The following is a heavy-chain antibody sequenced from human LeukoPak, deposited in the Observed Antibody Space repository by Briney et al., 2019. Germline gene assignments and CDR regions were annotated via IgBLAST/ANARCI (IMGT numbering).Heavy chain of an antibody. V-gene: IGHV1-2*02. J-gene: IGHJ6*03. D-gene: IGHD6-6*01. Sequence: GASVKVSCKASGYTFTGYYMHWVRQAPGQGLEWMGWINPNSGGTNYAQKFQGRVTMTRDTSISTAYMELSRLRSDDTAVYYCASGSSSSGVYYYYYMDVWGKGTTVTVSS. CDR1: GYTFTGYY. CDR3: ASGSSSSGVYYYYYMDV. CDR2: INPNSGGT.